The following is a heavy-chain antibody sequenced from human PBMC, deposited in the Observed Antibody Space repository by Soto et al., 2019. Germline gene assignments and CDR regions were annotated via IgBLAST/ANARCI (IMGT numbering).Heavy chain of an antibody. CDR2: ISSTSSTI. J-gene: IGHJ4*02. CDR1: GFTFSSCS. V-gene: IGHV3-48*02. CDR3: ASWPDAADY. Sequence: EVQLVESGGGLVQLGGSLILSCAASGFTFSSCSMNWVRQAPGKGLEWLSYISSTSSTIYYADSVKGRFTISRDNAKNSLYLQMNSLRDEDTAVYYCASWPDAADYWGQGTLVTVSS. D-gene: IGHD6-25*01.